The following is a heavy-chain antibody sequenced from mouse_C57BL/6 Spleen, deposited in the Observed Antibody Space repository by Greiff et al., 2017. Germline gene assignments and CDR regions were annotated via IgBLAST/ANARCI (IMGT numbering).Heavy chain of an antibody. D-gene: IGHD1-1*01. J-gene: IGHJ1*03. V-gene: IGHV5-4*01. CDR1: GFTFSSHA. CDR2: ISDGCSYT. CDR3: AREGDYYGSRYFDV. Sequence: EVQVVESVGGLVKPGGSLKLSCAASGFTFSSHAMSWVRQTPEKRLEWVATISDGCSYTYYPDNVKGRFTISRDNAKNNLYLQMSHLKSEDTAMYYCAREGDYYGSRYFDVWGTGTTVTVSS.